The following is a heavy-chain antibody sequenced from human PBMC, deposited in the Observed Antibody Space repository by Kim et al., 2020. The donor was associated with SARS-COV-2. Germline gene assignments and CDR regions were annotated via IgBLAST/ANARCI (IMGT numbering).Heavy chain of an antibody. CDR1: GYTFTSYY. V-gene: IGHV1-46*01. J-gene: IGHJ6*02. D-gene: IGHD6-13*01. CDR3: VRDVSGAAAGTGYYYYGMDV. Sequence: ASVKVSCKASGYTFTSYYMHWVRQAPGQGLEWMGIINPSGGSTSYAQKFQGRVTMTRDTSTSTVYMELSSLRSEDTAVYYCVRDVSGAAAGTGYYYYGMDVWGQGTTVTVSS. CDR2: INPSGGST.